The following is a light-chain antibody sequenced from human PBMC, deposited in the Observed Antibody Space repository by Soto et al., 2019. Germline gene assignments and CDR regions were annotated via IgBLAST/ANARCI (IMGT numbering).Light chain of an antibody. CDR3: QQYGRSPFT. Sequence: EIVLTQSPVTLSLSPGERATLSCRASQRITDNFLAWFQQKPGLAPRLLISGASTRASGVPDRFSGGGSGGHFVLTISRLEPEDFAVYFCQQYGRSPFTFGQGTKLQI. CDR2: GAS. CDR1: QRITDNF. V-gene: IGKV3-20*01. J-gene: IGKJ2*01.